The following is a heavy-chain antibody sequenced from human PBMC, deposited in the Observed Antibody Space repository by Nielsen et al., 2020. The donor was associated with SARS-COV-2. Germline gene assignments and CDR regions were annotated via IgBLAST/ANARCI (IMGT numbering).Heavy chain of an antibody. V-gene: IGHV3-48*02. CDR3: ARDPPKYSSSSEGDFDY. CDR2: ISSSSSTI. D-gene: IGHD6-6*01. Sequence: GESLKISCAASGFTFSSYGMNWVRQAPGKGLEWVSYISSSSSTIYYADSVKGRFTISRDNAENSLYLQMNSLRDEDTAVYYCARDPPKYSSSSEGDFDYWGQGTLVTVSS. CDR1: GFTFSSYG. J-gene: IGHJ4*02.